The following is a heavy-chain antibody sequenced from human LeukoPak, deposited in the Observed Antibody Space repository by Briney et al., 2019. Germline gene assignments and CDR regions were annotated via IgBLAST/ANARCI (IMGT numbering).Heavy chain of an antibody. CDR3: SRESGAFCPFGY. J-gene: IGHJ4*02. D-gene: IGHD1-26*01. V-gene: IGHV4/OR15-8*02. Sequence: SEPLSLTCGVSGGSISGTNWWSWVRQPPGQGVEWIGEISLTGQTNYNPSLNGRVTMSLDKSSNQRSLNLTSVTAADTATYYCSRESGAFCPFGYWGQGTLVIVSS. CDR1: GGSISGTNW. CDR2: ISLTGQT.